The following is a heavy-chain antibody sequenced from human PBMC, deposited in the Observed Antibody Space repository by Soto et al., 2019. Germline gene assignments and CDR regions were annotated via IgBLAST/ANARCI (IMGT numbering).Heavy chain of an antibody. CDR3: ARAPRELLAEGPLFLYYYYGFDV. J-gene: IGHJ6*02. D-gene: IGHD1-7*01. Sequence: QVHLQQWGAGLLKPSGTLSLTCTVSGGSFTEAYWTWVRQSPGRGLEWIGEVFHAGNTNYNPSLKIRGTLSLDTAKNQFSLRLTSVTAADSAVYYCARAPRELLAEGPLFLYYYYGFDVWGQGTTVIVSS. CDR1: GGSFTEAY. V-gene: IGHV4-34*12. CDR2: VFHAGNT.